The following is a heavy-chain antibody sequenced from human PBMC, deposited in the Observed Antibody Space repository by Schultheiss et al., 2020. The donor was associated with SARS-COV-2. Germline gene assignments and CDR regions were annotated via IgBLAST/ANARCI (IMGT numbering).Heavy chain of an antibody. V-gene: IGHV1-2*02. CDR3: ARARVPDY. J-gene: IGHJ4*02. Sequence: ASVKVSCKASGYTFTSYGISWVRQAPGQGLEWMGWINPNSGGTNYAQKFQGRVTMTRDTSISTAYMELSRLRSDDTAVYYCARARVPDYWGQGTLVTVSS. D-gene: IGHD5/OR15-5a*01. CDR2: INPNSGGT. CDR1: GYTFTSYG.